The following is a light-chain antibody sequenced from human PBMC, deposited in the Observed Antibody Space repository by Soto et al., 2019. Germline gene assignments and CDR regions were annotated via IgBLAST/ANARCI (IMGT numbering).Light chain of an antibody. J-gene: IGLJ3*02. Sequence: QSALTQPPSASGSPGQSVTISCTGTSSDIGGYDFVSWYQQHPGKAPKLIIYEVTKRPSGVPDRFSGSKSGNTASLTVSGLQTEDEADYYCSSYAGSKSVLFGGGTQLTVL. CDR2: EVT. CDR3: SSYAGSKSVL. CDR1: SSDIGGYDF. V-gene: IGLV2-8*01.